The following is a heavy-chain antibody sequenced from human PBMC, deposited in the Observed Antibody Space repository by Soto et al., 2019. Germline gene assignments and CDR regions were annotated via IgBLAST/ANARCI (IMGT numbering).Heavy chain of an antibody. D-gene: IGHD6-6*01. J-gene: IGHJ6*02. CDR2: MNPNSGNT. CDR3: ARVMAARPGYYYDGMDV. V-gene: IGHV1-8*01. CDR1: GYTFTSYD. Sequence: QVQLVQSGAEVKKPGASVKVSCKASGYTFTSYDINWVRQATGQGLEWMGWMNPNSGNTGYAQKFQGRVTMTRNTSISTAYMELSSLRSEDTAVYYCARVMAARPGYYYDGMDVWGQGTTVTVSS.